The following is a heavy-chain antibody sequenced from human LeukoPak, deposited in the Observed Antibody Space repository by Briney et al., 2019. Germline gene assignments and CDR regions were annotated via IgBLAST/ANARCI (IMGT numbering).Heavy chain of an antibody. CDR1: GGSISSYY. D-gene: IGHD3-10*01. V-gene: IGHV4-59*01. J-gene: IGHJ6*02. Sequence: KASETLSLTCTVSGGSISSYYWSWIRQPPGKGLEWIGYIYYSGSTNYNPSLKSRVTISVDTSKNQFSLKLSSVTAADTAVYYCARHTVRNTYYYYGMDVWGQGTTVTVSS. CDR3: ARHTVRNTYYYYGMDV. CDR2: IYYSGST.